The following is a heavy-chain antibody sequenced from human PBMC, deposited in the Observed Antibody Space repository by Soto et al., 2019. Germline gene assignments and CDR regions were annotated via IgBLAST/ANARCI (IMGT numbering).Heavy chain of an antibody. CDR2: ISGSGGKI. J-gene: IGHJ3*02. Sequence: GGSLRLSCTASGFTFSSYAMSWVRQAPGKGLEWVSGISGSGGKINYADSVKGRFTISRDNSKNTLYLQMNSLRVEDTAVYYCAKNVAVAGNAFHIWVQGTMVTVSS. CDR1: GFTFSSYA. V-gene: IGHV3-23*01. D-gene: IGHD6-19*01. CDR3: AKNVAVAGNAFHI.